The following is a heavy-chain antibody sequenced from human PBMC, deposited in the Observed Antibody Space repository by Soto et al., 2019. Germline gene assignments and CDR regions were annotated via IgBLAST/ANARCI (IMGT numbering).Heavy chain of an antibody. V-gene: IGHV1-69*13. CDR1: GGTFSIYA. Sequence: ASVKVSCKASGGTFSIYAISWVRQAPGQGLEWMGGIIPIFGTANYAQKFQGRVTITADESTSTAYMELSSLRSEDTAVYYCARDLGAAAAILYYGMDVWGQGTTVTVSS. CDR2: IIPIFGTA. CDR3: ARDLGAAAAILYYGMDV. D-gene: IGHD2-2*02. J-gene: IGHJ6*02.